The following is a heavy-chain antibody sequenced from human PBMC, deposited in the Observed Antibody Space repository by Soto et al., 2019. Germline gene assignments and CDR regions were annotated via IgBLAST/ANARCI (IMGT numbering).Heavy chain of an antibody. CDR3: VRMASSGTLNWFDP. D-gene: IGHD1-1*01. J-gene: IGHJ5*02. V-gene: IGHV1-8*02. CDR2: INPNSGNT. Sequence: ASVKVFCKASGFTFTGHYIHWVRQAPGQGLEWMGWINPNSGNTGYALKFQGRVSMTRNTSIYTVYLELSSLASDDTAVYYCVRMASSGTLNWFDPWGQGTLVTVSS. CDR1: GFTFTGHY.